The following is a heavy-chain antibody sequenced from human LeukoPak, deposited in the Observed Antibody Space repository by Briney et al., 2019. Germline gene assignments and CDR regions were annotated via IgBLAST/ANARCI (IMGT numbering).Heavy chain of an antibody. V-gene: IGHV1-2*02. CDR3: ARATPYVKQTYYNDTSGYYLVS. D-gene: IGHD3-22*01. J-gene: IGHJ4*02. CDR2: INPKSGGT. CDR1: GYIFTGYY. Sequence: VASVKVSCKASGYIFTGYYVHWVRQAPGQGLEWMGWINPKSGGTNYEQKFQGRVTMTRDTSISTAYMELSRLRSDDTAVYYCARATPYVKQTYYNDTSGYYLVSWGQGTLVTVSS.